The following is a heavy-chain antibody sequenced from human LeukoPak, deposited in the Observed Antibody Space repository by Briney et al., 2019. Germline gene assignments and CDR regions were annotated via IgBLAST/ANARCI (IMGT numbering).Heavy chain of an antibody. CDR1: GFTFSSYG. D-gene: IGHD1-1*01. J-gene: IGHJ4*02. CDR3: AKDLGTTGTPDY. Sequence: GGSLRLSCAASGFTFSSYGMHWVRQAPGKGLEWVAFIRYDGSNKYYADSVKGRFTTSRDNSKNTLYLQMNSLRAEDTAVYYCAKDLGTTGTPDYWGQGTLVTVSS. V-gene: IGHV3-30*02. CDR2: IRYDGSNK.